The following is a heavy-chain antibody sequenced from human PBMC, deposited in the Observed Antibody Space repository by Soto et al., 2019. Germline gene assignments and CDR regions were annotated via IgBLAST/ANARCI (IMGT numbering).Heavy chain of an antibody. Sequence: GESLKISCEGSGYSFTIYWIGWVRQMPGKGLEWMGTIYPGDSDTRYSPSFQGQVTISADKSISTAYLQWSSLKASDTAMYYCARQREATVVSRAAFDIWGQGTMVTVSS. D-gene: IGHD4-17*01. V-gene: IGHV5-51*01. J-gene: IGHJ3*02. CDR3: ARQREATVVSRAAFDI. CDR2: IYPGDSDT. CDR1: GYSFTIYW.